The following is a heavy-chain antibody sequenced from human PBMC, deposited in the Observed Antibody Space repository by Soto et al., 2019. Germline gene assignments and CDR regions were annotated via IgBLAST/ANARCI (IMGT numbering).Heavy chain of an antibody. V-gene: IGHV1-3*01. J-gene: IGHJ4*02. Sequence: QVQLEQSGAEVKKPGASVKVSCKTSGYTFTSYTLHWVRQAPGQGLEWMGWINAGNGREKYSQRFQDRVSLSTDKPQTTANREFRTPRPEETAVYFWAGGGGGVGESSFDSWGQGTQVTVSS. D-gene: IGHD3-10*01. CDR1: GYTFTSYT. CDR3: AGGGGGVGESSFDS. CDR2: INAGNGRE.